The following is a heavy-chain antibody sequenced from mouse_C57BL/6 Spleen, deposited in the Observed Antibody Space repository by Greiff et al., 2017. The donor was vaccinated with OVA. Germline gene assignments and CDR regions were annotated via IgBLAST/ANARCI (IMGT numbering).Heavy chain of an antibody. CDR1: GYTFTSYW. J-gene: IGHJ3*01. CDR2: IDPSDSYT. V-gene: IGHV1-69*01. D-gene: IGHD4-1*01. CDR3: LTGTDWFAY. Sequence: QVQLQQPGAELVMPGASVKLSCKASGYTFTSYWMHWVKRRPGQGLEWIGEIDPSDSYTNYNQKFKGKSTLTVDKSSSTAYMQLSSLTSEDSAVYYCLTGTDWFAYWGQGTLVTVSA.